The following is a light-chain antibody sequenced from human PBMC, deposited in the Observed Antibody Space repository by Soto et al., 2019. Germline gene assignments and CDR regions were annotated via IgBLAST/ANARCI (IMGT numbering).Light chain of an antibody. CDR2: DAS. V-gene: IGKV3-11*01. CDR1: QSVGSY. J-gene: IGKJ4*01. Sequence: PGERATLSCRASQSVGSYLDWYQQKPGQAPGLLIYDASNRATGIPARFSGSGSGTDFTLTISSLEPEDFAVYYCHQRSKWPLTFGGGTKVDIK. CDR3: HQRSKWPLT.